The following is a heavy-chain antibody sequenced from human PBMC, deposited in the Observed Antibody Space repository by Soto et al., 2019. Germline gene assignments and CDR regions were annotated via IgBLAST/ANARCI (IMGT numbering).Heavy chain of an antibody. CDR1: GYTFTNND. J-gene: IGHJ4*02. D-gene: IGHD2-21*01. CDR3: VRAPLDYYSADYFDN. V-gene: IGHV1-8*01. CDR2: MNPYSGNT. Sequence: ASVKVSCKASGYTFTNNDINWVRQAAGQGLEWMGWMNPYSGNTGCARNFHGRVTMTRDNSITTAYMELSSLRSEDTAVYYCVRAPLDYYSADYFDNWGQGTLVTVSS.